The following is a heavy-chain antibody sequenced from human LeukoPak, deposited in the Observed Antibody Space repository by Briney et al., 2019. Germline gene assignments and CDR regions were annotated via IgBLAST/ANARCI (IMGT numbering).Heavy chain of an antibody. CDR3: ARGGRYFDWLPSSHFDY. V-gene: IGHV4-34*01. D-gene: IGHD3-9*01. Sequence: SETLSLTCAVYGGSFSGYYWSWIRQPPGKGLEWIGEINHSGSTNYNPSLKSRVTISVDTSKNQFSLKLSSVTAADTAVYDCARGGRYFDWLPSSHFDYWGQGTLVTVSS. CDR2: INHSGST. CDR1: GGSFSGYY. J-gene: IGHJ4*02.